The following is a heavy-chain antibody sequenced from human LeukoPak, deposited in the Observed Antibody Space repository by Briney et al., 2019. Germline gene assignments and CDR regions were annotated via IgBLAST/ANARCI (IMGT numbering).Heavy chain of an antibody. V-gene: IGHV4-38-2*02. D-gene: IGHD1-26*01. CDR3: ARLRRVGATPFDY. J-gene: IGHJ4*02. CDR1: GYSISSVYY. CDR2: IYHSGGT. Sequence: DPSETLSLTCIVSGYSISSVYYWGWIRQPPGKGLEWIGSIYHSGGTYYNPSLKSRVTISVDTSKNQFSLKLSSVTAADTAMYYCARLRRVGATPFDYWGQGTLVTVSS.